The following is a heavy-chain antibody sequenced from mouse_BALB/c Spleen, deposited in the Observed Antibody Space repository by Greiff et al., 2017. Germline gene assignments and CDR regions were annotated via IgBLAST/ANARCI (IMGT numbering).Heavy chain of an antibody. CDR1: GDSITSGY. CDR3: ARFDYDEEWFAY. Sequence: VQLKESGPSLVKPSQTLSLTCSVTGDSITSGYWNWIRKFPGNKLEYMGYISYSGSTYYNPSLKSRISITRDTSKNQYYLQLNSVTTEDTATYYCARFDYDEEWFAYWGQGTLVTVSA. CDR2: ISYSGST. J-gene: IGHJ3*01. V-gene: IGHV3-8*02. D-gene: IGHD2-4*01.